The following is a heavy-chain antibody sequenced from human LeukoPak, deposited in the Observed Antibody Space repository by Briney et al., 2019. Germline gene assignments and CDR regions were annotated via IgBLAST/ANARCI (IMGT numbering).Heavy chain of an antibody. CDR2: IRYDGTNE. D-gene: IGHD2-2*01. CDR3: AKEGSTRDFDY. Sequence: GGPLRLSCAASGFTFSNYGMDWVRQAPGKGLEWVAFIRYDGTNEDYADSVKGRFTISRDNSKNTLFVQMNSLRPEDTAVYYCAKEGSTRDFDYWGQGTLVTVSS. V-gene: IGHV3-30*02. CDR1: GFTFSNYG. J-gene: IGHJ4*02.